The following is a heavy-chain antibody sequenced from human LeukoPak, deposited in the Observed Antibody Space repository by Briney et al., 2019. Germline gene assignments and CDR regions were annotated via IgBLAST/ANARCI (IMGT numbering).Heavy chain of an antibody. V-gene: IGHV3-7*01. CDR3: ARRGGSSSRRSPIDY. D-gene: IGHD6-6*01. CDR2: IKQDGSEA. J-gene: IGHJ4*02. Sequence: GGSLRLSCAASGFTFSSYWMSWVRQAPGKGLEWVANIKQDGSEAYYVDSVRGRFTISRDNAANSLFLQMNSLRAEDTAVYYCARRGGSSSRRSPIDYWGQGTLVTVSS. CDR1: GFTFSSYW.